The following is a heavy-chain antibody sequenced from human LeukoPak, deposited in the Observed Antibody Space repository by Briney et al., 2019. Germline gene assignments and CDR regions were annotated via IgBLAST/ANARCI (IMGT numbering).Heavy chain of an antibody. J-gene: IGHJ4*02. D-gene: IGHD1-26*01. CDR3: AKVQFGRVGATNLDY. V-gene: IGHV3-11*01. Sequence: GGPLRLSCAASGFTFSDYYMSWIRQAPGKGLEWVSYISSSGSTIYYADSVKGRFTISRDNAKNSLYLQMNSLGAEDTAVYYCAKVQFGRVGATNLDYWGQGTLVTVSS. CDR2: ISSSGSTI. CDR1: GFTFSDYY.